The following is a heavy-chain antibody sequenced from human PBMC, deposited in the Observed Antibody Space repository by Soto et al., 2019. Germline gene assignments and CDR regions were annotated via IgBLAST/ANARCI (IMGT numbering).Heavy chain of an antibody. J-gene: IGHJ3*02. CDR3: AREGNGPAYRGGDCYSGSAFDI. CDR1: GGTFSSYA. V-gene: IGHV1-69*13. Sequence: SVKVSCKASGGTFSSYAISWVRQAPGQGLEWMGGIIPIFGTANYAQKFQGRVTITADESTSTAYMELSSLRSEDTAVYYCAREGNGPAYRGGDCYSGSAFDIWGQGTMVTVSS. D-gene: IGHD2-21*02. CDR2: IIPIFGTA.